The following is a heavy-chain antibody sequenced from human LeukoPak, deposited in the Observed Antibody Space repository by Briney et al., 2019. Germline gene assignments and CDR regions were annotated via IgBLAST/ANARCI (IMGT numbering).Heavy chain of an antibody. V-gene: IGHV3-7*01. Sequence: QAGGSLRLSCAASGFTFSSYWTSWVRQAPGKGREWVANIKQDGSEKYYVDSVKGRFTISRDNAKNSLYLQMNSLRAEDTAVYYCARETSAKLWFGFLSRRGFDYWGQGTLVTVSS. D-gene: IGHD3-10*01. CDR2: IKQDGSEK. CDR3: ARETSAKLWFGFLSRRGFDY. J-gene: IGHJ4*02. CDR1: GFTFSSYW.